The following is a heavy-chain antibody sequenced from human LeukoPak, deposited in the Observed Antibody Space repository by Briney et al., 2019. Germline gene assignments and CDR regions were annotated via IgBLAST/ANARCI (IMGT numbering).Heavy chain of an antibody. D-gene: IGHD6-13*01. CDR3: ATLKTRAAGTSLDWFDP. V-gene: IGHV1-24*01. Sequence: ASVKVSCKVSGYTLTELSMHWVRQAPGKGLEWMGGFDPEDGETIYAQKFQGRVTMTEDTSTDTAYMELSSLRSEDTAVYYCATLKTRAAGTSLDWFDPWGQGTLVTVSS. J-gene: IGHJ5*02. CDR2: FDPEDGET. CDR1: GYTLTELS.